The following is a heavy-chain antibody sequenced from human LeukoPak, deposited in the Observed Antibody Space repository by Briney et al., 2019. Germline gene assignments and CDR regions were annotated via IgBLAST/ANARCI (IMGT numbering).Heavy chain of an antibody. J-gene: IGHJ6*03. V-gene: IGHV5-51*01. CDR2: IYPGDSDT. CDR3: ARQVGDYYYYMDV. D-gene: IGHD3-10*01. Sequence: PGESLKISCKGSGYSFTSYWIGWVRQMPGKGLEWMGIIYPGDSDTRYSPSFQGQVTISADKSISAAYLQWSSLKASDTAMYYCARQVGDYYYYMDVWGKGTTVTVSS. CDR1: GYSFTSYW.